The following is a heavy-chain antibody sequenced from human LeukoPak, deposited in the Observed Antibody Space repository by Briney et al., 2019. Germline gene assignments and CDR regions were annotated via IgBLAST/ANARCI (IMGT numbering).Heavy chain of an antibody. J-gene: IGHJ6*04. Sequence: GGSLRLSCAASGFTFSSYGMHWVRQAPGEGLEWVAVIWYDGSNKYYADSVKVRFTISRDNSKNTLYLQMNSLRAEDTAVYYCARDRFQGNYYYGMDVWGKGTTVTVSS. V-gene: IGHV3-33*01. CDR2: IWYDGSNK. CDR1: GFTFSSYG. D-gene: IGHD3-10*01. CDR3: ARDRFQGNYYYGMDV.